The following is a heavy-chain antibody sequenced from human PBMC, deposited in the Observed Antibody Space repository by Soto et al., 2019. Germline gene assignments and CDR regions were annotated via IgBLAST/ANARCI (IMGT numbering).Heavy chain of an antibody. D-gene: IGHD1-26*01. CDR1: GYTFTGHY. Sequence: ASVKVSCKASGYTFTGHYIHWVRQAPEQGPEWMGEIGPESGATRYAQRFQGRVTMTRDMSITTVYMELNNLSPDGTAVYYCGRGRSGQIVVFYWGQGTPVTVSS. J-gene: IGHJ4*02. V-gene: IGHV1-2*02. CDR2: IGPESGAT. CDR3: GRGRSGQIVVFY.